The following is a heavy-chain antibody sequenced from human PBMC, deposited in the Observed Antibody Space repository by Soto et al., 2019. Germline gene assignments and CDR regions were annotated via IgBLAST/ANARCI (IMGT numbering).Heavy chain of an antibody. V-gene: IGHV3-7*01. J-gene: IGHJ6*04. CDR2: IKQDGSEK. D-gene: IGHD4-4*01. CDR3: AREIKTTAIKYYYYGMDV. CDR1: GFTFSSYW. Sequence: GGSLRLSCAASGFTFSSYWMNWGRQAPGKGLEWVANIKQDGSEKYYVDSVKGRFTISRDNAKNSLYLQMNSLRAEDTAVYYCAREIKTTAIKYYYYGMDVWGKGTTVTVSS.